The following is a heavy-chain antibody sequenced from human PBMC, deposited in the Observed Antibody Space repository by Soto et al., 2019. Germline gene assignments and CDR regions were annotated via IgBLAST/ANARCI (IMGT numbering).Heavy chain of an antibody. D-gene: IGHD5-12*01. CDR2: IDSPDSYT. J-gene: IGHJ6*02. CDR3: GRRGYHVSLGYFYAMDL. Sequence: GGSLKISCKIVGYTFTDFWISWVRQKPGKGLEWMGKIDSPDSYTNYSPSFQGHVTISVDRSTNTAYLQWRSLKASDTAMYYRGRRGYHVSLGYFYAMDLWGQGTPVTVSS. V-gene: IGHV5-10-1*01. CDR1: GYTFTDFW.